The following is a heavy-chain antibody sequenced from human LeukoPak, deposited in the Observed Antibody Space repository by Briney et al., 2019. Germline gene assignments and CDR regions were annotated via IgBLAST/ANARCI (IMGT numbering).Heavy chain of an antibody. Sequence: GGSLRLSRAPPRFTFDDYGMNLVRQVPGKGLEWVSNINWNGRNVDYADSVKGRFTISRDKAKNSLHLQMNSLRAEDTAVYYCARFRKQYHYEQGHRRDACDVWGQGTMVIVSS. CDR2: INWNGRNV. CDR3: ARFRKQYHYEQGHRRDACDV. CDR1: RFTFDDYG. J-gene: IGHJ3*01. V-gene: IGHV3-20*04. D-gene: IGHD3-22*01.